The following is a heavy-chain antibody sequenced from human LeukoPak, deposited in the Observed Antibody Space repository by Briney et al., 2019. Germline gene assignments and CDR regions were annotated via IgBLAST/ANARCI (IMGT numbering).Heavy chain of an antibody. CDR3: ARHIVVVPAATSGMDV. Sequence: GGSLRLSCAASGFTFSNYGMHWVRQAPGKGLEWVAVIWYDGSNKYYADSVKGRFTISRDNSKNTLYLQMNSLRAEDTAVYYCARHIVVVPAATSGMDVWGKGTTVTVSS. V-gene: IGHV3-33*01. CDR1: GFTFSNYG. J-gene: IGHJ6*04. CDR2: IWYDGSNK. D-gene: IGHD2-2*01.